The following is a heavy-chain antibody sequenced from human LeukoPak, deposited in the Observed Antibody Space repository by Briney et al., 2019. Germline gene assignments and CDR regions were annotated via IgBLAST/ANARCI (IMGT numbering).Heavy chain of an antibody. J-gene: IGHJ4*02. D-gene: IGHD3-10*01. CDR1: GFTFSSYS. V-gene: IGHV3-21*01. CDR2: ISSSSSYI. CDR3: ARGSYGSGSYSYYFDY. Sequence: GGSLRLSCAASGFTFSSYSMNWVRQAPGKGLEWVSSISSSSSYIYYADSVKGRFTISRDNAKNSLYLQMNSLRAEDTAVYYCARGSYGSGSYSYYFDYWGQGTLVTVSS.